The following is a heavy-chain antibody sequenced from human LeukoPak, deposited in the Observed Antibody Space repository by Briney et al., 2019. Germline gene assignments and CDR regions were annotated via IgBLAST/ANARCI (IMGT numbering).Heavy chain of an antibody. D-gene: IGHD5-18*01. CDR2: IIPIFGTA. J-gene: IGHJ6*03. CDR1: GGTFSSYA. V-gene: IGHV1-69*05. CDR3: ASGYSYGGGYYYYYYMDV. Sequence: SVKVSCKASGGTFSSYAISWVRQAPGQGLEWVGGIIPIFGTANYAQKFQGRVTITTDESTSTAYMELSSLRSEDTAVYYCASGYSYGGGYYYYYYMDVWGKGTTVTVSS.